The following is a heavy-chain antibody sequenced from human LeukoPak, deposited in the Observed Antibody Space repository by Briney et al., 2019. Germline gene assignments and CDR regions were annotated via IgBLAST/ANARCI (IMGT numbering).Heavy chain of an antibody. CDR1: GYTFTSYY. CDR2: INPSGGST. CDR3: ARDGPIAARLYYFDY. J-gene: IGHJ4*02. V-gene: IGHV1-46*01. Sequence: ASVKVSCKASGYTFTSYYMHWVRQAPGQGLEWMGIINPSGGSTSYAQKFQGRVTMTRDTSTSTVYMELSSLRSEDTAVYYCARDGPIAARLYYFDYWGQGTLATVSS. D-gene: IGHD6-6*01.